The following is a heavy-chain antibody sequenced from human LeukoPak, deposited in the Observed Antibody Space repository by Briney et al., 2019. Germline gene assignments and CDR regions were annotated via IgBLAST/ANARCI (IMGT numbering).Heavy chain of an antibody. CDR3: ATSSGGTMVRGVMDY. J-gene: IGHJ4*02. CDR2: ISAYNGNT. V-gene: IGHV1-18*01. D-gene: IGHD3-10*01. CDR1: GYTFTSYG. Sequence: VASVKVSCKASGYTFTSYGISWVRQAPGQGLEWMGWISAYNGNTNYAQKLQGRVTMTTDTSTSTAYMELRSLRSDDTAVYYCATSSGGTMVRGVMDYWGQGTLVTVSS.